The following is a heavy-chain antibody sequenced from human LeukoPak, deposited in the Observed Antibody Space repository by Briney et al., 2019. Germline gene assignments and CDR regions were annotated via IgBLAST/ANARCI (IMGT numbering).Heavy chain of an antibody. CDR1: GGSISSRSYY. Sequence: SETLSLTCTVSGGSISSRSYYWGCIRQPPGKGLEWIGKISDSGSTYYSPSLRSRVTISIDMSKNQFSLKLSSVTATDTAVYYCARHWSRSSIKVLYYFDYWGQGTLVTVSS. D-gene: IGHD1-26*01. CDR3: ARHWSRSSIKVLYYFDY. V-gene: IGHV4-39*01. J-gene: IGHJ4*02. CDR2: ISDSGST.